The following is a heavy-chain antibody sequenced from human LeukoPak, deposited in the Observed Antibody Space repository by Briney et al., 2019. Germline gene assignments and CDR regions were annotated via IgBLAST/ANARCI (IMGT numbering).Heavy chain of an antibody. CDR1: GFTFSDYY. V-gene: IGHV3-11*04. J-gene: IGHJ4*02. CDR2: ISTSGSTI. D-gene: IGHD6-13*01. CDR3: ARVGAAAGTGFDY. Sequence: GGSLRLSCAASGFTFSDYYMSWIRQAPGKGLEWVSYISTSGSTIYYADSVKGRFTISRDNAKNSLYLQMNSLRADDTAVHYCARVGAAAGTGFDYWGQGTLVTVSS.